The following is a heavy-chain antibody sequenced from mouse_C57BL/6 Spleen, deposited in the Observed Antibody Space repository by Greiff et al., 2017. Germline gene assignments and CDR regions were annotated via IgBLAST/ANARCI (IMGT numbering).Heavy chain of an antibody. J-gene: IGHJ4*01. V-gene: IGHV1-54*01. CDR3: ARGSSGYEGAMDY. CDR1: GYAFTNYL. CDR2: INPGSGGT. D-gene: IGHD3-2*02. Sequence: QVHVKQSGAELVRPGTSVKVSCKASGYAFTNYLIEWVKQRPGQGLEWIGVINPGSGGTNYNEKFKGKATLTADKSSSTAYMQLSSLTSEDSAVYFCARGSSGYEGAMDYWGQGTSVTVSS.